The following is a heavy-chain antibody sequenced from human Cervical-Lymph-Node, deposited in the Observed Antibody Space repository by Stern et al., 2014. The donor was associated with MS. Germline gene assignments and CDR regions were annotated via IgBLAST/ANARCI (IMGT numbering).Heavy chain of an antibody. CDR1: GDSLNISY. J-gene: IGHJ4*02. D-gene: IGHD3-16*01. CDR2: CYYTGST. V-gene: IGHV4-59*01. CDR3: AREEVVVPGGLRY. Sequence: QVQLQESGPGLVKPSETLSLTCTVSGDSLNISYWSWIRQSPGKGLEWIGHCYYTGSTDYNPSLKSRVTISLDKSKNQFSLKLISVTAADTAVYFCAREEVVVPGGLRYWGQGTLVTVSS.